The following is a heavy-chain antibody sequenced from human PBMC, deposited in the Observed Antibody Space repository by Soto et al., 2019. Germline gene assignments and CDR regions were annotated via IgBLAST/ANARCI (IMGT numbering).Heavy chain of an antibody. Sequence: GGSLRLSCAASGFTFSSYWMSWVRQAPGKGLEWVANIKQDGSEEYYVDSVKGRFTISRDNAKNSLYLQMNSLRAEDTAVYYCARDTVGNRDYGMDVWGQGTMVTVSS. CDR1: GFTFSSYW. CDR3: ARDTVGNRDYGMDV. V-gene: IGHV3-7*03. D-gene: IGHD4-17*01. CDR2: IKQDGSEE. J-gene: IGHJ6*02.